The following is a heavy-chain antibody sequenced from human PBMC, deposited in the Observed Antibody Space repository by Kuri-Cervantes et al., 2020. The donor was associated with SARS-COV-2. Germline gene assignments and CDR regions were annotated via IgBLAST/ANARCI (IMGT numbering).Heavy chain of an antibody. Sequence: SLKISCAASGFTFDDYAMHWVRQAPGKGLEWVSGISWNSGSIGYADSVKGRFTISRDNAKNSLYLQMSSLRAEDTAVYYCARVAAAGGLDYWGQGTLVTVSS. D-gene: IGHD6-13*01. J-gene: IGHJ4*02. V-gene: IGHV3-9*01. CDR2: ISWNSGSI. CDR1: GFTFDDYA. CDR3: ARVAAAGGLDY.